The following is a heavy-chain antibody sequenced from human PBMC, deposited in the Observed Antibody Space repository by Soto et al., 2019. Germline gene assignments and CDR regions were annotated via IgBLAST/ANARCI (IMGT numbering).Heavy chain of an antibody. D-gene: IGHD3-22*01. V-gene: IGHV4-4*07. CDR2: IYTSGST. J-gene: IGHJ6*02. CDR3: ARDQDSSGYYYSYYYYGMDV. Sequence: SETLSLTCTVSGGSISSYYWSWIRQPAGKGLEWIGRIYTSGSTNYNPSLKSRVTMSVDTSKNQFSLKLSSVTAADTAVYYCARDQDSSGYYYSYYYYGMDVWGQGTTVTVS. CDR1: GGSISSYY.